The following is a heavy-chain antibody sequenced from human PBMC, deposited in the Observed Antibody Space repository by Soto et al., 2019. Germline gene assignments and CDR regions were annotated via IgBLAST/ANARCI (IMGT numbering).Heavy chain of an antibody. CDR3: ARQTRTMPRLNWSVS. J-gene: IGHJ5*01. V-gene: IGHV5-51*01. CDR2: IYPGDSDI. D-gene: IGHD2-2*01. CDR1: GYRFTSFW. Sequence: GESLKISFKASGYRFTSFWIGWVRQMPGKGLEWMGIIYPGDSDIRYSPSFQGQVTISSDKSISTAYLQLSSLKAPDTAIYYCARQTRTMPRLNWSVSWGQGTVVTVSS.